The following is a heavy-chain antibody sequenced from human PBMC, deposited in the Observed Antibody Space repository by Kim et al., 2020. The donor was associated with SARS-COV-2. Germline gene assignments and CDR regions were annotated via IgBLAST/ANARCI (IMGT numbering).Heavy chain of an antibody. CDR2: IKPDGSDK. CDR1: GFTFSLYW. Sequence: GGSLRLSCAASGFTFSLYWVTWVRQAPGKGLEWVANIKPDGSDKLYVDSVKGRFTLSRDNAKNSLYLQMDSLRAEDTAVYYCARGRDFLELPHHCYHMDVWSKGAGVTVSS. D-gene: IGHD2-21*02. V-gene: IGHV3-7*01. J-gene: IGHJ6*03. CDR3: ARGRDFLELPHHCYHMDV.